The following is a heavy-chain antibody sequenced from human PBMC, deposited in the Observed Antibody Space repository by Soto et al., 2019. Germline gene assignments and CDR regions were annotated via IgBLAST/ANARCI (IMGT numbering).Heavy chain of an antibody. Sequence: ASVKVSCKASGDTFASFCFSWVRQAPGQGLEWLGWISAYNGNTHYAQKVRDRVTLTTDTSTNTAYMELRSLTSDDTAVYYCARDQESITDRILQYWGQGNRVTVSS. CDR2: ISAYNGNT. CDR3: ARDQESITDRILQY. J-gene: IGHJ4*02. D-gene: IGHD3-10*01. CDR1: GDTFASFC. V-gene: IGHV1-18*01.